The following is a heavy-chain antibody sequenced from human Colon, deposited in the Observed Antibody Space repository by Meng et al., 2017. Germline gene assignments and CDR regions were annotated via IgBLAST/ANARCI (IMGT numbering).Heavy chain of an antibody. V-gene: IGHV4-59*01. CDR3: ARGGPGGYYGSGSRYNWFDP. CDR2: ISYNGST. J-gene: IGHJ5*02. D-gene: IGHD3-10*01. Sequence: SETLSLTCTVSGGSMYSYLWSWIRQSPGKGLEWIGYISYNGSTKHQPSLKSRVIISIDTSKNQFSLKVNSVTAADTAVYFCARGGPGGYYGSGSRYNWFDPWGQGTLFTVSS. CDR1: GGSMYSYL.